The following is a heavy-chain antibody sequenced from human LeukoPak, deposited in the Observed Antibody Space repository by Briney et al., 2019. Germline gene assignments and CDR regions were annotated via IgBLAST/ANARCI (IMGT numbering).Heavy chain of an antibody. Sequence: GGSLRLSCAASGFTFSSYEMNWVRQAPGKGLEWVSYISSGGSTKYYADSVKGRFTISRDNAKSSLYLQMNSLRAEDTAVYYCAREVCSGGSCNVIDYWGQGTLVTVSS. CDR3: AREVCSGGSCNVIDY. J-gene: IGHJ4*02. V-gene: IGHV3-48*03. CDR1: GFTFSSYE. CDR2: ISSGGSTK. D-gene: IGHD2-15*01.